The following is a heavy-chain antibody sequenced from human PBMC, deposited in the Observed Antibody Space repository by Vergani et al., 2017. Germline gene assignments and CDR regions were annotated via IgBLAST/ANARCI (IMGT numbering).Heavy chain of an antibody. Sequence: EVQLLESGGGLVQPGGSLRLSCAAPGSTFSTYAMTWVGQAPGKGLEWVSTIISDGGSTYYADSVKGRFTISRDNSKNTLSLQMNSLTAEDTAIYYCAGPQGTSAYYYGGFDYWGQGILVTVSS. CDR3: AGPQGTSAYYYGGFDY. J-gene: IGHJ4*02. V-gene: IGHV3-23*01. CDR2: IISDGGST. CDR1: GSTFSTYA. D-gene: IGHD3-22*01.